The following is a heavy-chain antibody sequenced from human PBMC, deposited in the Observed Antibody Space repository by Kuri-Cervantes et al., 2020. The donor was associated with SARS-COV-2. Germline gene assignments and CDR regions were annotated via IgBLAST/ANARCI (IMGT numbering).Heavy chain of an antibody. Sequence: GGSLRLSCAAPGFTFSSYWMSWVRQAPGKGLEWVANIKQDGSEKYYVDSVKGRFTISRDNAKNSLYLQMNSLRAEDTAVYYCGCGGVVVVPAAIGDQPYYFDYWGQGTLVTVSS. CDR1: GFTFSSYW. D-gene: IGHD2-2*01. J-gene: IGHJ4*02. V-gene: IGHV3-7*01. CDR2: IKQDGSEK. CDR3: GCGGVVVVPAAIGDQPYYFDY.